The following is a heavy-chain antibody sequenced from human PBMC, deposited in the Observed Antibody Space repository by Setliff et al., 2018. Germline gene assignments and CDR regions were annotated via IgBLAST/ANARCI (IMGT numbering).Heavy chain of an antibody. D-gene: IGHD3-10*01. V-gene: IGHV4-4*07. J-gene: IGHJ6*03. CDR3: AREKGNREAPELRGLYYYYMDV. CDR2: IYTSGST. Sequence: SETLSLTCTVSGGSISSYYWSWIRQPAGKGLEWIGRIYTSGSTNYNPSLKSRVTMSVDTSKNQFSLKLSSVTAADTAAYYCAREKGNREAPELRGLYYYYMDVWGKGTTVTVSS. CDR1: GGSISSYY.